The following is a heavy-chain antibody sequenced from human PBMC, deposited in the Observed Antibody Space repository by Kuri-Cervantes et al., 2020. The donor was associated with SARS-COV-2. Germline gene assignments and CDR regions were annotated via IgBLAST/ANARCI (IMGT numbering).Heavy chain of an antibody. Sequence: SETLSLTCSVSGYSISSGHCWGWIRQPPGKGLEWIGSVFYDGRTYYSPSLKSRVTVSVDTSKNQFSLKVNSVTAADTAVYYCARKRTTVTTFWFDPWGQGTLVTVSS. CDR3: ARKRTTVTTFWFDP. V-gene: IGHV4-38-2*02. D-gene: IGHD4-17*01. CDR1: GYSISSGHC. CDR2: VFYDGRT. J-gene: IGHJ5*02.